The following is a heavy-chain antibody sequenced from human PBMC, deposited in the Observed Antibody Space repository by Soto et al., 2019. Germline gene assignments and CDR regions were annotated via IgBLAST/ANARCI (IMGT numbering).Heavy chain of an antibody. D-gene: IGHD3-22*01. CDR3: ARFGTYYDTSGFAY. CDR1: GFTFSHNW. V-gene: IGHV3-74*01. Sequence: GGSLRLSCVASGFTFSHNWMHWVRQAPGKGLEWISRIDSGGASTTYAGAVKGRFTISRGNAKNTLFLQMNSLRAEDTAVYYCARFGTYYDTSGFAYWGQGTLVTVSS. CDR2: IDSGGAST. J-gene: IGHJ4*02.